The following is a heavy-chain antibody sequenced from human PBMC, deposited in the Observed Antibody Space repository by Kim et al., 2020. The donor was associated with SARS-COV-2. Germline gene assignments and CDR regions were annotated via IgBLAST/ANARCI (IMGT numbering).Heavy chain of an antibody. CDR3: ARDRGSGAFDI. D-gene: IGHD3-10*01. Sequence: NPSLKSRVTISVDTAKNPFSLELGSVTAADTAVYYCARDRGSGAFDIWGQGTMVTVSS. J-gene: IGHJ3*02. V-gene: IGHV4-31*02.